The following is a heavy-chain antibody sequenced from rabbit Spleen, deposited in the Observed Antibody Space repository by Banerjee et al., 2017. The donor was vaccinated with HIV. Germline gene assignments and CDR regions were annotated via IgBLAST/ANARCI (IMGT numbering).Heavy chain of an antibody. Sequence: QSLEESGGGLVKPGASLTLTCKASGFSFNSGYDMCWVRQAPGKGLEWIGDIDPVFGSAYYASWVNGRFSISRENTQNTVSLQLNSLTSADTATYFCARDTGSSFSSYGMDLWGPGTLVTV. V-gene: IGHV1S40*01. J-gene: IGHJ6*01. CDR3: ARDTGSSFSSYGMDL. D-gene: IGHD8-1*01. CDR1: GFSFNSGYD. CDR2: IDPVFGSA.